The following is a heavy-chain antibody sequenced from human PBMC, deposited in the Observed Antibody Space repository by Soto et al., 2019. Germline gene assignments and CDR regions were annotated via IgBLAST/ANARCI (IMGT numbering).Heavy chain of an antibody. V-gene: IGHV1-3*01. CDR2: INAGNGNT. J-gene: IGHJ4*02. Sequence: GASVKVSCKASGYTFTSYAMHCVRQAPGQMLEWMGWINAGNGNTKYSQKFQGRVTITRDTSASTAYMELSSLRSEDTAVYYCARLTYDSSGYYYFDYWGQGTLVTVSS. CDR3: ARLTYDSSGYYYFDY. D-gene: IGHD3-22*01. CDR1: GYTFTSYA.